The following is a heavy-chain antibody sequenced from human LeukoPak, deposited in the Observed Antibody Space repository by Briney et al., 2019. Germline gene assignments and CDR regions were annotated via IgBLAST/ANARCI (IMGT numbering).Heavy chain of an antibody. CDR1: GDSISSDNW. CDR2: IFHSGTT. D-gene: IGHD6-13*01. CDR3: ARDLGPGMAAAGAWFDP. Sequence: SETLSLTCAVSGDSISSDNWWTRVRQPPGKGLEWIGEIFHSGTTNYNPSLKSRVTISVDTSKNQFSLKLSSVTAADTAVYYCARDLGPGMAAAGAWFDPWGQGTLVTVSS. V-gene: IGHV4-4*02. J-gene: IGHJ5*02.